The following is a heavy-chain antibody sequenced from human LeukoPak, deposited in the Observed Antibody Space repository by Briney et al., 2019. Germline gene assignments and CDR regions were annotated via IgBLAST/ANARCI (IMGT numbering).Heavy chain of an antibody. CDR1: GYTFTGYY. D-gene: IGHD3-10*01. CDR2: INPNSGGT. CDR3: AREWSWFGDHEGYFDY. V-gene: IGHV1-2*02. J-gene: IGHJ4*02. Sequence: ASVKVSCKASGYTFTGYYMHWVRQAPGQGLEWMGWINPNSGGTNYAQKSQGRVTMTRDTSISTAYMELSRLRSDDTAVYYCAREWSWFGDHEGYFDYWGQGTLVTVSS.